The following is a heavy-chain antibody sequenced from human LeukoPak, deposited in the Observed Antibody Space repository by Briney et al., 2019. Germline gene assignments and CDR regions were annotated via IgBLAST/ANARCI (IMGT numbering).Heavy chain of an antibody. CDR1: VGSISSYY. CDR3: ARSRGYFDY. J-gene: IGHJ4*02. V-gene: IGHV4-59*01. CDR2: IYYSGST. D-gene: IGHD6-13*01. Sequence: PSETLSLTCTVSVGSISSYYWSWIRQPPGKGLEWIGYIYYSGSTNYNPSLQSRVTISVDTSKNQFSLKLSSVTAADTALYYCARSRGYFDYWGQGTLVTVSS.